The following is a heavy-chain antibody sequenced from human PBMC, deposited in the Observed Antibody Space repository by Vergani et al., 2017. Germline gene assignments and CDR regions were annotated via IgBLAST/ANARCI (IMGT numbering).Heavy chain of an antibody. Sequence: QVQLQESGPGLVKPSETLSLTCTVPGGSISSYYWSWIRQPAGQGLEWIGRIYTSGSTNYNPSLKRRVTMSVDTSKTQCSLKLSSVTAADTAVYYCARNGDGQDRIDYYYGMDVWGQGP. CDR3: ARNGDGQDRIDYYYGMDV. J-gene: IGHJ6*02. CDR2: IYTSGST. CDR1: GGSISSYY. D-gene: IGHD2-8*01. V-gene: IGHV4-4*07.